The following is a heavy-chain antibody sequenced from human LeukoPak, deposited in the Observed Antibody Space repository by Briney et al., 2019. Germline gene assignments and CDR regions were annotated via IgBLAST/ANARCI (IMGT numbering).Heavy chain of an antibody. D-gene: IGHD3-10*01. CDR3: ARENNFGSGMDV. J-gene: IGHJ6*02. V-gene: IGHV3-53*01. CDR2: IYSGGST. CDR1: GFTFSSNS. Sequence: GGSLRLSCAASGFTFSSNSMNWVRQAPGKGLQWVSVIYSGGSTYYADSVKGRFTISRDNPKNTLYLQMNSLRAEDTAVYYCARENNFGSGMDVWGQGTTVTVSS.